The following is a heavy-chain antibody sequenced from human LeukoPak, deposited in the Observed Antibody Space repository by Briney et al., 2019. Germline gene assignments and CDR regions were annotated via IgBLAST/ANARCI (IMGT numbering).Heavy chain of an antibody. D-gene: IGHD1-26*01. CDR1: GYSINNGFY. J-gene: IGHJ5*01. V-gene: IGHV4-38-2*02. CDR3: TRTTELSWFDS. CDR2: MYYDGRT. Sequence: PSETLSLTCTVSGYSINNGFYWAWIRQTPGTGLEWIATMYYDGRTYYSPSLQSRVTISGDTSKNAVSQRLTSVTAADTAIYYCTRTTELSWFDSWGQGTLVTVSS.